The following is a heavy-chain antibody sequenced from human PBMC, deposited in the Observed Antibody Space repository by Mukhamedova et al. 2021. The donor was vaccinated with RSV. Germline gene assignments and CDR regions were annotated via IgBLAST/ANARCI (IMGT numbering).Heavy chain of an antibody. Sequence: GGSGEKYAESVRGRFTISRDNSRNAVYLQMNSLRSEDTATYYCAKDNLAYGHYMDVWGKGTTVSVSS. D-gene: IGHD4-17*01. J-gene: IGHJ6*03. CDR3: AKDNLAYGHYMDV. V-gene: IGHV3-NL1*01. CDR2: GGSGE.